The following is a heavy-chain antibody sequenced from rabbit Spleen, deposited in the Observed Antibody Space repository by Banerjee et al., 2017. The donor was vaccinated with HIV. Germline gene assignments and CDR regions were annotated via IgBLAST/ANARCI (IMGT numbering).Heavy chain of an antibody. CDR1: GFSFSSSSW. Sequence: QQQLEESGGGLVKPEGSLTLTCTASGFSFSSSSWICWVRQAPGKGLEWIACIYAGSSGNTYSATWAKGRFTISKTSSTTVTLQMTSLTAADTATYFCARDTSTSFSTYGMDLWGPGTLVTVS. D-gene: IGHD1-1*01. J-gene: IGHJ6*01. CDR2: IYAGSSGNT. CDR3: ARDTSTSFSTYGMDL. V-gene: IGHV1S45*01.